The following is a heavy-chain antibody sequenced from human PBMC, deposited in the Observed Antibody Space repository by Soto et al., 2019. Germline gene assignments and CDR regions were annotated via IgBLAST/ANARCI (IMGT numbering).Heavy chain of an antibody. CDR3: VRETPVAAAGNKWDY. V-gene: IGHV3-11*06. Sequence: QVQLVESGGDLVKPGGSLRLSCAASGFTFHDYFMNWIRQVPGKGLEWVSYISSGSTYKKYADSVKGRFTISRDNAKKSLYLQMDSLRAEDTGIYYCVRETPVAAAGNKWDYWGQGTQVTVSS. D-gene: IGHD6-19*01. CDR2: ISSGSTYK. J-gene: IGHJ4*02. CDR1: GFTFHDYF.